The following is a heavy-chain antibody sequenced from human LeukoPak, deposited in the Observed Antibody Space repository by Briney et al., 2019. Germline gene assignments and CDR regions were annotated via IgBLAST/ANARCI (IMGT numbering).Heavy chain of an antibody. J-gene: IGHJ4*02. CDR1: GFTFSSYG. CDR2: IWYDGSNK. D-gene: IGHD6-19*01. CDR3: ARAIAVAGTSNYFDY. V-gene: IGHV3-33*01. Sequence: GGSLRLSCAASGFTFSSYGMHWVRQAPGKGLEWVAVIWYDGSNKYYADSVKGRFTISRDNSKNTLYLQMNSLRAEDTAVYYCARAIAVAGTSNYFDYWGQGTPVTVSS.